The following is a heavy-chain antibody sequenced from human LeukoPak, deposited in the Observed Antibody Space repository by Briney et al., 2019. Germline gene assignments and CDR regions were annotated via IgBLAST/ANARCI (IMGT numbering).Heavy chain of an antibody. J-gene: IGHJ3*02. Sequence: GGSLTLSCAASGFTFSSYAMSWVRQAPGQGLEWISIISGRGSSAYYADSVKGRFIVSRDNFKNTVNLEMSSLRVEDTAVYYCVPEGFDIWGQGKMVTVSS. CDR3: VPEGFDI. CDR1: GFTFSSYA. CDR2: ISGRGSSA. V-gene: IGHV3-23*01.